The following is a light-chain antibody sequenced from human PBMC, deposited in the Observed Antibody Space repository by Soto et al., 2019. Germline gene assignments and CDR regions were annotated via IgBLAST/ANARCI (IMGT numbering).Light chain of an antibody. CDR1: QGIKNN. V-gene: IGKV1-27*01. J-gene: IGKJ3*01. Sequence: DIQMTQSPSSLSASAGDRVTITCRASQGIKNNLAWYQQKPGEVPKLLIYAASTLQSGVPSRFSGSGSGTDFTLTISSLQPADVATYYCKKYYSVPFTFGPGTKVNIK. CDR2: AAS. CDR3: KKYYSVPFT.